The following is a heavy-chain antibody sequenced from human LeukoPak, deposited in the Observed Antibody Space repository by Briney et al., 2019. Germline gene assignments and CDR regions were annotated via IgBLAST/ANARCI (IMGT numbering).Heavy chain of an antibody. J-gene: IGHJ6*03. Sequence: GGSLRLSCAASGFTFSDHYMDWVRQAPGKGLEWVGRTTNKANSYTTQYAASVKGRFTISRDDSKNSLYLQMNSLKTEDTAVYYCARAGYCSSTSYYDYYYMDVWGKGTTVTASS. D-gene: IGHD2-2*03. CDR3: ARAGYCSSTSYYDYYYMDV. V-gene: IGHV3-72*01. CDR1: GFTFSDHY. CDR2: TTNKANSYTT.